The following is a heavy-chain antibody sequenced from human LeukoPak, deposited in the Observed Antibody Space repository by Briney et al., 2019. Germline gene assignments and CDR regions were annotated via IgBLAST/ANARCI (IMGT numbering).Heavy chain of an antibody. CDR3: AKAETYYDFWSGFENRYFDY. V-gene: IGHV3-23*01. CDR1: GFTFSSYA. D-gene: IGHD3-3*01. CDR2: ISGSGGST. J-gene: IGHJ4*02. Sequence: PGGSLRLSCAASGFTFSSYAMSWVRQAPGKGLEWVSAISGSGGSTYYADSVKGRFTISRDNSKNTLYLQMNGLRAEDTAVYYCAKAETYYDFWSGFENRYFDYWGQGTLVTVSS.